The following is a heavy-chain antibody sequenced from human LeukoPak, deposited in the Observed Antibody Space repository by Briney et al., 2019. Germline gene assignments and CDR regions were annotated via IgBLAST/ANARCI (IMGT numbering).Heavy chain of an antibody. D-gene: IGHD5-24*01. CDR2: IWYDGSNK. J-gene: IGHJ4*02. CDR1: GFTFSSYG. Sequence: QPGGSLRLSCAASGFTFSSYGMHWVRQAPGKGLEWVAVIWYDGSNKYYADSVKGRFTISRDNSKNTLYLQMNSLRAEDTAVYYCAKDQGDGYNYLFDYWGQGTLVTVSS. V-gene: IGHV3-33*06. CDR3: AKDQGDGYNYLFDY.